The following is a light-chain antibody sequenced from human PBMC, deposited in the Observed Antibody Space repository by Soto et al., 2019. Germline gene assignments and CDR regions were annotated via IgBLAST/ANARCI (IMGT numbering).Light chain of an antibody. CDR2: WAS. J-gene: IGKJ1*01. V-gene: IGKV4-1*01. Sequence: DIVMTQSPDSLAVSLCERATINCKTTDSVFDSSYKKNLLAWYQQKPGQPPKLLIYWASTRESGVPERFSGSGSGTDFTLTISSLQAEDVAVYYCQQYYSDPQTFGQGTKVDIK. CDR1: DSVFDSSYKKNL. CDR3: QQYYSDPQT.